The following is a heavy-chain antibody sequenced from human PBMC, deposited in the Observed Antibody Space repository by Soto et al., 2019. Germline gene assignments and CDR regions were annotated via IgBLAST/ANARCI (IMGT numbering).Heavy chain of an antibody. V-gene: IGHV4-59*08. CDR2: SYYSGST. J-gene: IGHJ4*02. Sequence: SETLSLTCTVSGGSISSYYLSWIRQPPGKGLEWIGYSYYSGSTNYNPSLKSRVTISVDTSKNQFSLKLSSVTAADTAVYYCARSPAITMVRGVIKTQTSYFDYWGQGTLVTVSS. D-gene: IGHD3-10*01. CDR3: ARSPAITMVRGVIKTQTSYFDY. CDR1: GGSISSYY.